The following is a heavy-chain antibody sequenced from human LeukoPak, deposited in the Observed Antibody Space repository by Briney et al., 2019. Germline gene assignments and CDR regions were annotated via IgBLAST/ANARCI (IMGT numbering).Heavy chain of an antibody. V-gene: IGHV3-53*04. CDR1: GFAVSSNY. J-gene: IGHJ4*02. D-gene: IGHD6-19*01. CDR3: ARAADGSSGRFDY. CDR2: IYSGGST. Sequence: GGSLRLSCAASGFAVSSNYMSWVRQAPGKGLEWVSVIYSGGSTYYADSVKGRFPISRHNSQNTLYLQMNSLKSEDTAVYYCARAADGSSGRFDYWGQGTLVTVSS.